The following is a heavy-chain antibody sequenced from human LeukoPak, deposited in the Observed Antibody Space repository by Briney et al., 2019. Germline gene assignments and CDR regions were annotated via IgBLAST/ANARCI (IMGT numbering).Heavy chain of an antibody. CDR1: GFTFSSYW. CDR3: AGAAGIAAAGMNYYYYYYMDV. V-gene: IGHV3-7*01. Sequence: GGSLRLSCAASGFTFSSYWMSWVRQAPGKGLEWVANIKQDGSEKYYVDSVKGRFTISRDNAKNSLYLQMNSLRAEDTAVYDCAGAAGIAAAGMNYYYYYYMDVWGKGTTVTVSS. D-gene: IGHD6-13*01. J-gene: IGHJ6*03. CDR2: IKQDGSEK.